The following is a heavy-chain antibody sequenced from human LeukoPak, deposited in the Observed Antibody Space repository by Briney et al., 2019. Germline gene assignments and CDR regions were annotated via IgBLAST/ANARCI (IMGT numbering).Heavy chain of an antibody. CDR2: ISYSGGST. Sequence: PGGSLRLSCAASGFTFSNYAMSWVRQAPGKGLEWVSAISYSGGSTYYADSVKGRFTISRDNSKNTLYLQMNSLRAEDTAVYYCAKDPREWLSQGDYWGQGTLVTVSS. CDR3: AKDPREWLSQGDY. J-gene: IGHJ4*02. D-gene: IGHD3-3*01. CDR1: GFTFSNYA. V-gene: IGHV3-23*01.